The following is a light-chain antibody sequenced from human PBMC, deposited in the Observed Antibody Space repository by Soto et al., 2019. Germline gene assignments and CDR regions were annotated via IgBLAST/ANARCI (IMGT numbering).Light chain of an antibody. V-gene: IGLV2-8*01. CDR1: SSDIGSSNY. J-gene: IGLJ1*01. CDR3: TSNVGYNIYV. CDR2: DVT. Sequence: QSALTQPPSASGSPGQSVAISCSGTSSDIGSSNYVSWYQHHPGKAPKLIIYDVTKRPSGVPDRFSGSKSGNTASLTVSGLQAEDEADYFCTSNVGYNIYVFGTGTKVTVL.